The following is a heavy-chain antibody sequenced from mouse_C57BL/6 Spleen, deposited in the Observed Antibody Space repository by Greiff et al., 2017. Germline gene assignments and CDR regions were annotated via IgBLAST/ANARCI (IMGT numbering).Heavy chain of an antibody. CDR1: GYAFSSYW. Sequence: QVQLKQSGAELVQPGASVKISCTASGYAFSSYWMNWVKQRPGKGLEWIGQIYPGDGDYNSNGQFKGKALLTVAKSSSTAYMQLSSLTSEDSAVYFCARRNYGSSSYFDYWGQGTSLTVSS. V-gene: IGHV1-80*01. CDR3: ARRNYGSSSYFDY. CDR2: IYPGDGDY. J-gene: IGHJ2*02. D-gene: IGHD1-1*01.